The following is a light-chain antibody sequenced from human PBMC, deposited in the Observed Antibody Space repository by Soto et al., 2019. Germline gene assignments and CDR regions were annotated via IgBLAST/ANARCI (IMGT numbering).Light chain of an antibody. CDR1: QSVSSSY. CDR2: GAS. J-gene: IGKJ5*01. CDR3: QQYGTSPPNT. Sequence: EIVLTQSPGTLSLSPGERATLSCRASQSVSSSYLAWYQQKPGQAPRLLINGASSRATGIPDRFSGSGSGTDFTLTISRPEPEDFAVYYCQQYGTSPPNTFGQGTRLEIK. V-gene: IGKV3-20*01.